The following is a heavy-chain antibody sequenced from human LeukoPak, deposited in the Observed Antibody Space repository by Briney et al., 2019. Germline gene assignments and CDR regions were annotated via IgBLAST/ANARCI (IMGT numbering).Heavy chain of an antibody. V-gene: IGHV3-7*01. CDR2: IKGDGSEK. Sequence: GGSLRLSCAASGFTFSSYWVTWVRQAPGKGLEWVANIKGDGSEKYYVDSVKGRFTISRDNAKDSLYLQMNSLRAEDTALYYCARWTYISSWWFVENWGQGILVTVSS. CDR3: ARWTYISSWWFVEN. J-gene: IGHJ4*02. D-gene: IGHD6-13*01. CDR1: GFTFSSYW.